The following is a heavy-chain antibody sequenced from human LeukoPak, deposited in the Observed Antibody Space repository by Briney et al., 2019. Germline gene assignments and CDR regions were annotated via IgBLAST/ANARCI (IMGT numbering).Heavy chain of an antibody. J-gene: IGHJ4*02. V-gene: IGHV3-66*04. CDR1: GFTVSSSY. CDR3: ARQGIDDSSGYYVY. CDR2: LYIAGNT. D-gene: IGHD3-22*01. Sequence: GGSLRLSCAASGFTVSSSYMSWVRQAPGKGLEWVSVLYIAGNTKYADPVRGRFTISRDNSKNTLYLQMNSLRAEDTAVYYCARQGIDDSSGYYVYWGQGTLVTVSS.